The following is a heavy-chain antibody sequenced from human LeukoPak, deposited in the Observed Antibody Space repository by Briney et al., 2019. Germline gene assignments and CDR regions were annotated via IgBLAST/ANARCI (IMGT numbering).Heavy chain of an antibody. D-gene: IGHD6-13*01. CDR3: ASRRSSSWYYYYYGMDV. CDR2: IYYSGST. Sequence: PSETLPLTCTVSGGSISSGGYYWSWIRQHPGKGLEWIGYIYYSGSTYYNPSLKSRVTISVDTSKNQFSLKLSSVTAADTAVYYCASRRSSSWYYYYYGMDVWGQGTTVTVSS. J-gene: IGHJ6*02. CDR1: GGSISSGGYY. V-gene: IGHV4-31*03.